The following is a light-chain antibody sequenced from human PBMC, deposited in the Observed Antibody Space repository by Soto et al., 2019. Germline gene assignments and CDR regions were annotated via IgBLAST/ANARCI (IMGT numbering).Light chain of an antibody. J-gene: IGKJ2*01. CDR3: QQYLSTPYT. Sequence: DIVMTQSPDSLAVSLGERATINCKSSQSVLSSSNNKNYLAWYQQKPEQPPKLLIYWASTRESGVPDRFSGSGSGTDFTLTISSLQAEDVAVYYCQQYLSTPYTFGQGTKLEIK. CDR1: QSVLSSSNNKNY. CDR2: WAS. V-gene: IGKV4-1*01.